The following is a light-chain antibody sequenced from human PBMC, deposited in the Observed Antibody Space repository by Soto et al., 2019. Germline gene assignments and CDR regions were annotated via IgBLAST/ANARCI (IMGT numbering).Light chain of an antibody. CDR1: QSVSSN. CDR3: QQYDNWPPWT. J-gene: IGKJ1*01. V-gene: IGKV3-15*01. Sequence: EIVMTQSPPTLSVSPGERATLSCRASQSVSSNLAWYQQKPGQAPRLLIYGGSIRATGIPVRFSGSGSGTEFTLTISSLQSEDFAVYYCQQYDNWPPWTFGQGTKVEIK. CDR2: GGS.